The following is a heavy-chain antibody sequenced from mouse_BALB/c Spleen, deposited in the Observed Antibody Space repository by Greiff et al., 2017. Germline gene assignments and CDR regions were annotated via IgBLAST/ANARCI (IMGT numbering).Heavy chain of an antibody. D-gene: IGHD1-1*01. V-gene: IGHV1-63*02. CDR3: ARKSYYGSRVLPYYAMDY. CDR2: IYPGGGYT. Sequence: QVQLQQSGAELVRPGTSVKMSCKAAGYTFTNYWIGWVKQRPGHGLEWIGDIYPGGGYTNYNEKFKGKATLTADTSSSTAYMQLSSLTSEDSAIYYCARKSYYGSRVLPYYAMDYWGQGTSVTVSS. CDR1: GYTFTNYW. J-gene: IGHJ4*01.